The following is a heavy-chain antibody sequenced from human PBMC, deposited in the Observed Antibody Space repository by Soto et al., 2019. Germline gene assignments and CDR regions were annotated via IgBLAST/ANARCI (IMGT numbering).Heavy chain of an antibody. V-gene: IGHV1-69*02. CDR3: ARGPLVVLNYFES. Sequence: QVQLVQSGTEVKKPGSSVKVSCKASGGTFRNYPINWVRQAPGQGLEWMGSIFPLTDIPDYAQNFQARLTIRASKSPSTAYRELSSLTSADTAMYFCARGPLVVLNYFESWGQGTLVTVSS. J-gene: IGHJ4*02. CDR1: GGTFRNYP. CDR2: IFPLTDIP.